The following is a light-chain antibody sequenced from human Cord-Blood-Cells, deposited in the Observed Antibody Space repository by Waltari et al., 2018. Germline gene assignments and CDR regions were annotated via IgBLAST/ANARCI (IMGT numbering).Light chain of an antibody. CDR2: GAS. V-gene: IGKV3-15*01. Sequence: EIVMTQSPATLSVSPGERATLSCRASQSVSSNLAWYQQKPGQAPRVRIYGASTRATGIPARFSGSGSGTEFTLTISSLQSEDFAVYYCQQYNNGPPWTFGQGTKVEIK. J-gene: IGKJ1*01. CDR1: QSVSSN. CDR3: QQYNNGPPWT.